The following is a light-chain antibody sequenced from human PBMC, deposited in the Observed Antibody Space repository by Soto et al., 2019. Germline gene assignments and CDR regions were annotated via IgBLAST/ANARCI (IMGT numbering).Light chain of an antibody. CDR2: RSN. Sequence: QSVLTQPPSASGTPGQRVTISCSGSRSNIGNNYVHWYQQLPGTAPKLLIYRSNQQPSGVPDRFSGSKSGTSASLAISGLRSEDEADYHCAAWDDSLSGWVFGGGTKVTVL. V-gene: IGLV1-47*01. CDR3: AAWDDSLSGWV. CDR1: RSNIGNNY. J-gene: IGLJ3*02.